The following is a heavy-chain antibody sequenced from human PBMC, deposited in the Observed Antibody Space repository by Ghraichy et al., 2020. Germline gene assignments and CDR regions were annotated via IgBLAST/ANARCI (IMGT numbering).Heavy chain of an antibody. Sequence: GGSLRLSCAASGFTFSSYAMHWVRQAPGKGLEWVAVISYDGSNKYYADSVKGRFTISRDNSKNTLYLQMNSLRAEDTAVYYCARDPLYLTGYSSSWYNDYYYYGMDVWGQGTTVTVSS. CDR3: ARDPLYLTGYSSSWYNDYYYYGMDV. CDR2: ISYDGSNK. J-gene: IGHJ6*02. CDR1: GFTFSSYA. V-gene: IGHV3-30*04. D-gene: IGHD6-13*01.